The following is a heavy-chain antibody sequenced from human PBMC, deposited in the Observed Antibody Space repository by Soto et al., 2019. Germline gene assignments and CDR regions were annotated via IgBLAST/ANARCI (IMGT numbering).Heavy chain of an antibody. CDR2: IYHSGST. V-gene: IGHV4-4*02. CDR3: ARDYMDRGVMRWFDP. CDR1: GGSISSSNW. J-gene: IGHJ5*02. Sequence: QEQLQESGPGLVKPWGTLSLTCAVSGGSISSSNWWSWVRQPPGNGLEWIGEIYHSGSTNYNPSLKTRVTISVDKSKNQFSLKLSSVTAADTAVYYCARDYMDRGVMRWFDPWGQGTLVTVSS. D-gene: IGHD3-10*01.